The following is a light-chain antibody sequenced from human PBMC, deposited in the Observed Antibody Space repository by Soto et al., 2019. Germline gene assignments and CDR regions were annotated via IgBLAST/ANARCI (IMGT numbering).Light chain of an antibody. CDR3: QQYITYPYA. CDR2: EAS. J-gene: IGKJ1*01. CDR1: QSTSTW. Sequence: DIRMTQSRSTLSASVGDRVTSSCRASQSTSTWLAWYQQRPGKTPKLLISEASKLESGVPSRFSGSGSGTEFTLTISSLQPDDFATYYCQQYITYPYAFGQGTKVEIK. V-gene: IGKV1-5*03.